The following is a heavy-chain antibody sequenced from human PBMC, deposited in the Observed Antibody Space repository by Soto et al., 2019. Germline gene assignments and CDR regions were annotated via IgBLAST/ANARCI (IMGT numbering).Heavy chain of an antibody. D-gene: IGHD3-3*01. J-gene: IGHJ4*02. Sequence: QVQLVESGGGVVQPGRSLRLSCAASGFTFSHFGMHWGRQAPGKGLEWVAAISADGSDKYFSDSVKGRFTISRDNSKNTLFPQMTSLRVDDTAGYYCTKGSEVARQELDYWGQGTLVTVSS. V-gene: IGHV3-30*18. CDR2: ISADGSDK. CDR3: TKGSEVARQELDY. CDR1: GFTFSHFG.